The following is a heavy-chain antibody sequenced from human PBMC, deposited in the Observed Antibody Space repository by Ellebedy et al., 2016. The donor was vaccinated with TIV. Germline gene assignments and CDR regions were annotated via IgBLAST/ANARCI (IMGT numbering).Heavy chain of an antibody. V-gene: IGHV3-74*01. CDR1: GFTFGRYW. Sequence: HTGGSLRLSXVASGFTFGRYWMHWVRQAPGNKLVWVSRIKSDGSSTTYADSVKGRFTTSRDNARNTLYLQMTSLRAEDTAVYYCARAPTAIFAHFYYYYYYMDVWGKGTTVTVSS. CDR3: ARAPTAIFAHFYYYYYYMDV. CDR2: IKSDGSST. J-gene: IGHJ6*03. D-gene: IGHD2-21*02.